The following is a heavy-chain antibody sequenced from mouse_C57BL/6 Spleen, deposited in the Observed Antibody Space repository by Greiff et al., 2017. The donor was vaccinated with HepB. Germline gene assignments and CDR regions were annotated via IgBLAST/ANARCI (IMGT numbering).Heavy chain of an antibody. CDR1: GFTFSSYA. Sequence: EVQLVESGGGLVKPGGSLKLSCAASGFTFSSYAMSWVRQTPEKRLEWVATISDGGSYTYYPDNVKGRFTISRDNAKNNLYLQMSHLKSEDTAMYYCARGPTVVAFYYFDYWGQGTTLTVSS. CDR2: ISDGGSYT. V-gene: IGHV5-4*01. D-gene: IGHD1-1*01. CDR3: ARGPTVVAFYYFDY. J-gene: IGHJ2*01.